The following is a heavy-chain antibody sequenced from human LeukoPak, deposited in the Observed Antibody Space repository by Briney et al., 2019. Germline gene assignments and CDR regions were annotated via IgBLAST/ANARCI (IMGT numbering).Heavy chain of an antibody. J-gene: IGHJ4*02. CDR2: INSDGSST. CDR1: GFTFSSYW. V-gene: IGHV3-74*01. Sequence: GGSLRLSCVASGFTFSSYWMHWVRQGPGKGLVWVSRINSDGSSTSYADSVKGRFTISRDNAKNTLYLQMNSLRAEDTAVYYCARVSTYSAIDYWGQGTLVTVSS. CDR3: ARVSTYSAIDY. D-gene: IGHD1-26*01.